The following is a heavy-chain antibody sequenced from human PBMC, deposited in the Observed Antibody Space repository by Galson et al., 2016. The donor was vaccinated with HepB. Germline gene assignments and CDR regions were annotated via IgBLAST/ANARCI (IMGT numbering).Heavy chain of an antibody. J-gene: IGHJ4*02. D-gene: IGHD4/OR15-4a*01. CDR1: GFILSGSV. CDR2: SRRKNNHYAT. V-gene: IGHV3-73*01. CDR3: IYGAESRDY. Sequence: SLRLSCAGSGFILSGSVIHWVRQASGKGLEWVGRSRRKNNHYATAYAASVKGRFTISRDDSKNMAFLQMTSLKTEDTAGYYCIYGAESRDYWGQGTAVTVSA.